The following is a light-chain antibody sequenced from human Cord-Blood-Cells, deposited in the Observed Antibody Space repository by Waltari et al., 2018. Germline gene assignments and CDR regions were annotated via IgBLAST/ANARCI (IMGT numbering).Light chain of an antibody. Sequence: DIQLTQPPSSLSASVGDSVTITCRASQSISSYLNWYQQKPGKAPKLLIYAASSLQSGVPSRFSGSGSGTDFTHTISSLQPEDFATYYCQQSYSTPQTFGQGTKVEIK. CDR3: QQSYSTPQT. V-gene: IGKV1-39*01. J-gene: IGKJ1*01. CDR1: QSISSY. CDR2: AAS.